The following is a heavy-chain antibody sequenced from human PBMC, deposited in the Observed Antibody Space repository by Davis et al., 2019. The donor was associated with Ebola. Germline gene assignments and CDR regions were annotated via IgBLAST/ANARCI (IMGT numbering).Heavy chain of an antibody. CDR1: GSTFSSYS. Sequence: GESLKISCAAPGSTFSSYSMNWVRQAPGKGLEWVSSISSSGTTIYYADSVKGRFTISRDNAKNSLYLQMNSLRDEDTAVYYCARDPGDRSGYYRTFDYWGQGTLVTVSS. CDR3: ARDPGDRSGYYRTFDY. CDR2: ISSSGTTI. D-gene: IGHD3-22*01. V-gene: IGHV3-48*02. J-gene: IGHJ4*02.